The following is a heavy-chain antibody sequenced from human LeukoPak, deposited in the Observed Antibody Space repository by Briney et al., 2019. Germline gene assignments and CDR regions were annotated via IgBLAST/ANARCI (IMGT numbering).Heavy chain of an antibody. J-gene: IGHJ4*02. CDR3: AKDRDSSGYYFDC. CDR1: GFTFSSFG. Sequence: PGGSLRLSCAASGFTFSSFGMHWVRQAPGKGLEWVALISYDGSNKHYADSVKGRFTIPRDNSKNTLYLQMNSLRAEDTAVYYCAKDRDSSGYYFDCWGQGTLVTVSS. CDR2: ISYDGSNK. D-gene: IGHD3-22*01. V-gene: IGHV3-30*18.